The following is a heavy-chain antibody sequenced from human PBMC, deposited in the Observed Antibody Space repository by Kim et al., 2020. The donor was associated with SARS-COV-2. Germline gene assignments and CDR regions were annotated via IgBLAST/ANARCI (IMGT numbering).Heavy chain of an antibody. CDR2: IKQDGSEK. Sequence: GGSLRLSCAASGFTFSSYWMSWVRQAPGKGLEWVANIKQDGSEKYYVDSAKRRFTTSRDHAKNSLHLQMNSLRAEYTAVYYCAREGGGFNLGYYYYGMDVCGPGTTVSVSS. V-gene: IGHV3-7*01. D-gene: IGHD5-12*01. CDR3: AREGGGFNLGYYYYGMDV. J-gene: IGHJ6*02. CDR1: GFTFSSYW.